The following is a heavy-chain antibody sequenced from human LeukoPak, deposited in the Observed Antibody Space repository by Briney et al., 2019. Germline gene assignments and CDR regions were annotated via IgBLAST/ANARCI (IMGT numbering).Heavy chain of an antibody. CDR1: GGSINSDTYL. CDR2: IYASGST. CDR3: ARAPRRYGSFDF. Sequence: SETLSLTCTISGGSINSDTYLWNWIRQSAGKGLEWIGRIYASGSTNYNPSLKSRVTISIQTSKNQFSIQLSSVTAADTAVYYCARAPRRYGSFDFWGQGILVTVSS. D-gene: IGHD5-18*01. V-gene: IGHV4-61*02. J-gene: IGHJ4*02.